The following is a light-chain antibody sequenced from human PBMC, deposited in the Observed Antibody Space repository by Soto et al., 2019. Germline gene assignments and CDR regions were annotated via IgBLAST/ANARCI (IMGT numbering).Light chain of an antibody. CDR1: QSVNSRF. CDR2: GAS. V-gene: IGKV3-20*01. J-gene: IGKJ3*01. CDR3: QQYGSSPLT. Sequence: EIVLTQSPGTLSLSLGERATLSCRASQSVNSRFLAWYQQKPGQAPRLLIYGASSRDTGITDRFSGSGSGTDFTLTISRVEPEDFAIYYCQQYGSSPLTFGPGTKVDIK.